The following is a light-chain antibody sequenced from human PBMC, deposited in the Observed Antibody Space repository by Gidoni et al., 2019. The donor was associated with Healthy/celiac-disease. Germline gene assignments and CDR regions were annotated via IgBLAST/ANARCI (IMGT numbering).Light chain of an antibody. J-gene: IGKJ2*02. V-gene: IGKV3-15*01. CDR1: QSVSSN. CDR2: GAS. CDR3: QQYNNWPLST. Sequence: EIVMTQSPATLSVSPGERATLSCRASQSVSSNLAWYQQKPGQAPRLLIYGASTRATGIPARFSGSGSGTEFTLTISGLQSEDFAVYYCQQYNNWPLSTFGQGTKLEIK.